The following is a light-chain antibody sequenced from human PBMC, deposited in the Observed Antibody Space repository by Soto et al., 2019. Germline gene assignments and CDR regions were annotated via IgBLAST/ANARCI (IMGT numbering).Light chain of an antibody. CDR2: AAS. J-gene: IGKJ1*01. Sequence: VLTQSPGTLSLSPGERTSLSCRASQSVSSSYLAGYQQKPGQAPRLLIYAASSRATGIPDRFSGSGSGTDFTLTSRRLEREDFAVYYCQQYGSSRWTFGQGTKVEIK. CDR1: QSVSSSY. CDR3: QQYGSSRWT. V-gene: IGKV3-20*01.